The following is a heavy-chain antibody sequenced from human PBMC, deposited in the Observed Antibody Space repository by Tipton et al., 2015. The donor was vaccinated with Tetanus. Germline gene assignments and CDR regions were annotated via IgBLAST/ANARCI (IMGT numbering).Heavy chain of an antibody. J-gene: IGHJ4*02. CDR1: GLMFNSYS. Sequence: SLRLSCVASGLMFNSYSMNWVRQAPGKRPEWIAFITSSSGTVYYADSVKGRFSIPRDNGQNSVFLQMTGLRDDDTAVYYCVTCRQRWLQPPFEFWGQGTLVAVSS. CDR2: ITSSSGTV. D-gene: IGHD5-24*01. CDR3: VTCRQRWLQPPFEF. V-gene: IGHV3-48*02.